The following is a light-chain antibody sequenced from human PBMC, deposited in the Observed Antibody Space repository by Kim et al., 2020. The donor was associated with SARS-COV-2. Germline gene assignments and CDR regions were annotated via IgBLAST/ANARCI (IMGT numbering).Light chain of an antibody. Sequence: SSELTQDSAVSVALGQTVRITCQGDSLRSYYATWYQQKPGQAPIVVIYGKNNRPSGNPDRFSGSSSGNTASLTITGTQEGGGADYYCNSRDSNDNVVFGGGTKLTVL. CDR2: GKN. CDR3: NSRDSNDNVV. V-gene: IGLV3-19*01. CDR1: SLRSYY. J-gene: IGLJ2*01.